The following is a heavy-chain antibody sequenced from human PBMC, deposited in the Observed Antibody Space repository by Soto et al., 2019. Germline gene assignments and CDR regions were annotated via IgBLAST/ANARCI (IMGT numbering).Heavy chain of an antibody. D-gene: IGHD6-13*01. Sequence: QVQLQESGPGLVQASETLSLTCTVSSGSISSYYWSWIRQAAGKGLEWIGRIHTSGSTLYIPTLKSRVTLSVGTSNIHFSLNLRSVTAADTAVYYCAGGAAADYFDYWGQGTLVTVSS. V-gene: IGHV4-4*07. CDR1: SGSISSYY. J-gene: IGHJ4*02. CDR2: IHTSGST. CDR3: AGGAAADYFDY.